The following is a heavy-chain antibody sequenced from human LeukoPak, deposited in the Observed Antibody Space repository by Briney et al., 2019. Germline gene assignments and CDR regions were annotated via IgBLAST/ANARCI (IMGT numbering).Heavy chain of an antibody. J-gene: IGHJ4*02. CDR1: GYTFTSYG. D-gene: IGHD6-19*01. Sequence: ASVKVSRKASGYTFTSYGISWVRQAPGQGLEWMGWISAYNGNTNYAQKLQGRVTMTTDTSTSTAYMELRSLRSGDTAVYYCARRAVAGSFDYWGQGTLVTVSS. CDR2: ISAYNGNT. V-gene: IGHV1-18*01. CDR3: ARRAVAGSFDY.